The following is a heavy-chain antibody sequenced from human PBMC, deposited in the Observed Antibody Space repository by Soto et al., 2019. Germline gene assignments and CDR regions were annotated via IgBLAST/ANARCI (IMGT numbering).Heavy chain of an antibody. D-gene: IGHD3-22*01. CDR2: ISSSSSYI. CDR3: ARAPYSYDSSVYYGY. Sequence: EVQLVESGGGLVKPGGSLRLSCAASGFTFSSYSMNWVRQAPGKGLEWVSSISSSSSYIYYADSVKGRFTISRDNAKNSLNRQMNSPRAEDTAVYYCARAPYSYDSSVYYGYWGQGHLVIVSS. V-gene: IGHV3-21*01. CDR1: GFTFSSYS. J-gene: IGHJ4*02.